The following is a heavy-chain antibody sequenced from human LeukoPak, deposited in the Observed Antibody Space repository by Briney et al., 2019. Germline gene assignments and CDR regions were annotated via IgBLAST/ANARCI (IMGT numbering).Heavy chain of an antibody. V-gene: IGHV1-2*06. CDR1: GYTFTGYY. CDR2: INPNSGGT. CDR3: ARGLTIFGVVIVGY. D-gene: IGHD3-3*01. Sequence: ASVKVSRKASGYTFTGYYMHWVRQAPGQGLEWMGRINPNSGGTNYAQKFQGRVTMTRDTSISTAYMELSRLRSDDTAVYYCARGLTIFGVVIVGYWGQGTLVTVSS. J-gene: IGHJ4*02.